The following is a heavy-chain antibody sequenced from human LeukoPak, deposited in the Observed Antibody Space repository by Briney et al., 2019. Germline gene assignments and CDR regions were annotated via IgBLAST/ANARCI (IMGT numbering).Heavy chain of an antibody. J-gene: IGHJ4*02. CDR2: IGNDGSNE. Sequence: PGGSLRLSCAEPGFSFSSYSMHRVRQAPGKGMGLVAIIGNDGSNEYVAACVKGRFIIGKDYSKNLLYLQMNSVRVEHTAVYYSAGDREAAADFGYWGQGTLVTVAS. CDR3: AGDREAAADFGY. CDR1: GFSFSSYS. D-gene: IGHD6-13*01. V-gene: IGHV3-33*01.